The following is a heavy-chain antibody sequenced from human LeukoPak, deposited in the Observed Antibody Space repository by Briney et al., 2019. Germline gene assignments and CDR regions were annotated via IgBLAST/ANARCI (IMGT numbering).Heavy chain of an antibody. CDR2: INPIDGAT. CDR1: GYTFIRHW. J-gene: IGHJ5*02. CDR3: ARDHSNEMCGGDCFAFWFDP. Sequence: ASVKVSCKTSGYTFIRHWMHWVRQAPGQGLEWMGIINPIDGATDFAQRFQGRVTMTTDTSTSTVYMELSSLRSEDTAVYYCARDHSNEMCGGDCFAFWFDPWGQGTLVTVSS. D-gene: IGHD2-21*02. V-gene: IGHV1-46*01.